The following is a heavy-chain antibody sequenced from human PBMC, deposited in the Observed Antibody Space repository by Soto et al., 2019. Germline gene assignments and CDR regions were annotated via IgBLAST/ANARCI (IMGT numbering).Heavy chain of an antibody. CDR3: AILPRDYEGY. D-gene: IGHD3-22*01. V-gene: IGHV3-74*01. J-gene: IGHJ4*02. CDR2: VNSVGTRA. Sequence: EVQLVESGGGLVQPGGSLRLSCAASGFNFNIYSMHWVRQAPGKGLVWVSRVNSVGTRAHYADSEKGRFTISRDSAKNTLCLEMSNLRAEDTAVYFCAILPRDYEGYWGQGTVVIVSS. CDR1: GFNFNIYS.